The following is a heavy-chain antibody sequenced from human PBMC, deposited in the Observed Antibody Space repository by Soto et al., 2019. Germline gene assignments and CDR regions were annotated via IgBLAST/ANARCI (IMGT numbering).Heavy chain of an antibody. CDR3: TRNMDYYYGRGSGNGHGV. V-gene: IGHV1-2*02. J-gene: IGHJ6*02. Sequence: QVQLVQSGAEVKEPGDSVRVSCEASGYTFTAYHIHWVRQAPGQGLEWMGWINPKFGDTTYAQDLQGRVSMTRDRAISTVYMEWSRLTSDDTAIYYCTRNMDYYYGRGSGNGHGVWGQGTTVTVFS. D-gene: IGHD3-10*02. CDR2: INPKFGDT. CDR1: GYTFTAYH.